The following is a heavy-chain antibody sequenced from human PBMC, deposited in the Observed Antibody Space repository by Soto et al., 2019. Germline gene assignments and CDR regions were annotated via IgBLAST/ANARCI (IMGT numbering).Heavy chain of an antibody. Sequence: QVQLQESGPGLVKPSQTLSLTCTVSGGSISSGGYYWSWIRQHPGKGLEWIGYIYYSGSTYYNPSRRSRLTISVDPSKNQFSLKLSSVTAADTAVYYCAIVGGINWFDPWGQGTLVTVSS. J-gene: IGHJ5*02. D-gene: IGHD3-16*01. CDR2: IYYSGST. CDR1: GGSISSGGYY. V-gene: IGHV4-31*03. CDR3: AIVGGINWFDP.